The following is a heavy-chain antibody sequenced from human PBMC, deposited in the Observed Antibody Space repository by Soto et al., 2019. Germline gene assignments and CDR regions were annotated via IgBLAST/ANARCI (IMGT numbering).Heavy chain of an antibody. CDR1: GFTFSTYA. CDR2: ISGGGGSA. CDR3: ANDLTIAYRPTLDF. V-gene: IGHV3-23*01. J-gene: IGHJ4*02. D-gene: IGHD6-6*01. Sequence: EVQLLESGGGSVQPGGSLRLSCAASGFTFSTYAMSWVRQGPGRGLEWVATISGGGGSAYYTDSVKGRITISRDNLESTMYMQKNSLRAEDTDVYHCANDLTIAYRPTLDFWGQGTMVSVSS.